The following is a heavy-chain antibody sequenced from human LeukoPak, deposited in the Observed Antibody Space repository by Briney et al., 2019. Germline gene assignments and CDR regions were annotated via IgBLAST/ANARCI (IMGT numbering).Heavy chain of an antibody. CDR1: GFTFSSYA. D-gene: IGHD4-17*01. V-gene: IGHV3-23*01. CDR3: ARETPDYGDYSHGWYFDL. CDR2: ISGSGGST. Sequence: GGSLRLSCAASGFTFSSYAMSWVRQAPGKGLEWVSAISGSGGSTYYPGSVKGRFTISRENAKNSLYLQMNSLRAGDTALYYCARETPDYGDYSHGWYFDLWGRGTLVTVSS. J-gene: IGHJ2*01.